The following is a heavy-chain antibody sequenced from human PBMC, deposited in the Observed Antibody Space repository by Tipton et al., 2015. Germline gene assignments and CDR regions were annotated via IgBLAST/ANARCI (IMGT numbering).Heavy chain of an antibody. CDR2: ISHSGNT. CDR1: GYSISSDYY. J-gene: IGHJ4*02. CDR3: ARRATGGYYFDY. V-gene: IGHV4-38-2*01. Sequence: TLSLTCDVSGYSISSDYYWGWIRQPPGKGLEWIGSISHSGNTYYNPSLKSRVTMSRDTSKNQFSLQLNSVTPEDTAVYYCARRATGGYYFDYWGQGTLVTVSS. D-gene: IGHD1-14*01.